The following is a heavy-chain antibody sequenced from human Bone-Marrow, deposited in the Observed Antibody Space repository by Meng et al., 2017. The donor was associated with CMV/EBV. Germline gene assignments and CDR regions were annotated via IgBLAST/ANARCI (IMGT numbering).Heavy chain of an antibody. CDR2: INHRGST. J-gene: IGHJ4*02. D-gene: IGHD2-15*01. CDR3: ARDTHGWNYYDY. V-gene: IGHV4-34*01. Sequence: SETLSLTCAVYGGSFSGYDWTWIRQSPGKGLEWIGEINHRGSTNYNPSLKSRLTISVDTSKNQFSLKLSSVTAADTAVYYCARDTHGWNYYDYWGQGTLVTVSS. CDR1: GGSFSGYD.